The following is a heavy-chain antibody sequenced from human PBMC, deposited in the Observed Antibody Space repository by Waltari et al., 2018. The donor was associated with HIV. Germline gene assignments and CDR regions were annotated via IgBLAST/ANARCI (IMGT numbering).Heavy chain of an antibody. J-gene: IGHJ4*02. CDR2: INPSGGST. V-gene: IGHV1-46*03. D-gene: IGHD3-22*01. CDR3: ARVGYYDSSGYPLYYFDY. Sequence: QVQLVQSGAEVTKPGASVKVSCKASGYTFTSSYMHWMRQEPGQGLEWMGIINPSGGSTSYAQKFQGRVTMTRDTSTSTVYMELSSLRSEDTAVYYCARVGYYDSSGYPLYYFDYWGQGTLVTVSS. CDR1: GYTFTSSY.